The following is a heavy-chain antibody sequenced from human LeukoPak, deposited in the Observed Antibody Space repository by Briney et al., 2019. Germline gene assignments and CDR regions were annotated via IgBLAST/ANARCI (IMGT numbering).Heavy chain of an antibody. Sequence: PGGSLRLSCAASGFTFSTYWMTWVRQAPGKGLEWVAFISGSGTDTFYADSVKGRFFISKDNTRDSLSLQMNSLSAEDTAMYYCATLHFYAMGVWGQGTTVTVSS. CDR3: ATLHFYAMGV. V-gene: IGHV3-11*01. J-gene: IGHJ6*01. CDR1: GFTFSTYW. CDR2: ISGSGTDT.